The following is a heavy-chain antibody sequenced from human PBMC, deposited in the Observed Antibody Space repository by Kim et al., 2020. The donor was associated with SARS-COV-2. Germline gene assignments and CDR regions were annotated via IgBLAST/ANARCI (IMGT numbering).Heavy chain of an antibody. D-gene: IGHD6-19*01. J-gene: IGHJ4*02. CDR3: ARSGYSSGWLSDY. V-gene: IGHV6-1*01. Sequence: YAVSVKSRITINPDTSKNQFSLQLNSVTPEDTAVYYCARSGYSSGWLSDYWGQGTLVTVSS.